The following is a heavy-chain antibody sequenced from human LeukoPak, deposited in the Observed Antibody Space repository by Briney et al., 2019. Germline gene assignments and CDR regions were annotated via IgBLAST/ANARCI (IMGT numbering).Heavy chain of an antibody. J-gene: IGHJ6*03. CDR1: GFPFSSYA. CDR2: ISYDGSNK. CDR3: VRGIAAAGTGMDYMDV. V-gene: IGHV3-30-3*01. Sequence: GGSLRLSCAASGFPFSSYAVHWVCQAPGKGLEWVAVISYDGSNKYYADSVEGRFTISRDNSKNTLYLQMNSLRAEDTAVYYCVRGIAAAGTGMDYMDVWGKGTTVIVSS. D-gene: IGHD6-13*01.